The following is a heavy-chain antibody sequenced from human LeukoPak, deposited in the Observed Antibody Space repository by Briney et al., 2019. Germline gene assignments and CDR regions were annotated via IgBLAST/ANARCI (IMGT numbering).Heavy chain of an antibody. CDR1: GFTFSSYG. Sequence: GRSLRLSCAASGFTFSSYGMHWVRQAPGKGLEWVAVISYDGSNKYYADSVKDRFTISRDNSKNTLYLQMNSLRAEDTAVYYCARSIAVAGAWGQGTLVTVSS. V-gene: IGHV3-30*03. CDR3: ARSIAVAGA. CDR2: ISYDGSNK. D-gene: IGHD6-19*01. J-gene: IGHJ5*02.